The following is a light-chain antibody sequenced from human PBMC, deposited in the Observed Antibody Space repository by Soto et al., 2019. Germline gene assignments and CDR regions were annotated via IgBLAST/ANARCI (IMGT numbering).Light chain of an antibody. V-gene: IGKV1-39*01. CDR2: AAS. CDR3: QQSYSSPLT. J-gene: IGKJ4*01. Sequence: DIQMTQSPSSLSVSVGDRVTITCRASQNISSYLNWYQQKPGRAPRLLIYAASSLQSAVPSRFSGSGSGADFTLTFSSLQPEDFATYYCQQSYSSPLTFGGGTKVEIK. CDR1: QNISSY.